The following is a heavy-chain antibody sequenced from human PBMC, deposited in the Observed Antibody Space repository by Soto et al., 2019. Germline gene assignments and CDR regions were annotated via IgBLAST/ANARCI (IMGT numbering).Heavy chain of an antibody. Sequence: GGSLRLSCAVSGFTFNSFGMNWVRQAPGKGLEWVAVIWYDGSNKYYADSVKGRFTISRDNSKNTLYLQMNSLRAEDTAVYYCARVTYYYDSSGYYLFDYWGQGTLVTVSS. V-gene: IGHV3-33*08. CDR2: IWYDGSNK. CDR1: GFTFNSFG. J-gene: IGHJ4*02. D-gene: IGHD3-22*01. CDR3: ARVTYYYDSSGYYLFDY.